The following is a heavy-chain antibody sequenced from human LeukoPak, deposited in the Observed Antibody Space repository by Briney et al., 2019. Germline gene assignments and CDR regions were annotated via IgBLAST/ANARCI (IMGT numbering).Heavy chain of an antibody. Sequence: PGGSLRLSCAASGFTFSSYAMSRVRQAPGKGLEWVSAISGSGGSTYYAGSVKGRFTTSRDNSKNTLYLQMNSLRAEDTAVYYCATTPLWFGELPDDYWGQGTLVTVSS. CDR2: ISGSGGST. CDR3: ATTPLWFGELPDDY. D-gene: IGHD3-10*01. V-gene: IGHV3-23*01. J-gene: IGHJ4*02. CDR1: GFTFSSYA.